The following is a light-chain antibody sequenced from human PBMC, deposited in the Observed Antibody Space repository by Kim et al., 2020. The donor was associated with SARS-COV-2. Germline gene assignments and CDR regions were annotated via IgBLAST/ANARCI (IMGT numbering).Light chain of an antibody. CDR1: SSDVGSYNV. Sequence: QSFTISCTGTSSDVGSYNVVSWYQQRPGKAPKLIIYEVSKRPSGVSNRFSGSKSDNTASLTISGLQAEDEADYYCCSYAGSSALDVFGTGTKVTVL. V-gene: IGLV2-23*02. CDR2: EVS. J-gene: IGLJ1*01. CDR3: CSYAGSSALDV.